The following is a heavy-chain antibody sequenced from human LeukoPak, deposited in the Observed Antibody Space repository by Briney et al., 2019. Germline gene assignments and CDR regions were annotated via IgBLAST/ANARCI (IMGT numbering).Heavy chain of an antibody. Sequence: PGGSLRLSCAASGFTFDDYAMHWVRQAPGKGLEWVSGISWNSGSIGYADSVKGRFTISRDNAKNSLFLQMNSLRAEDMALYYCAKDEFVASDFTGAFVIWGQGTMVTVSS. CDR2: ISWNSGSI. J-gene: IGHJ3*02. V-gene: IGHV3-9*03. D-gene: IGHD2-8*02. CDR3: AKDEFVASDFTGAFVI. CDR1: GFTFDDYA.